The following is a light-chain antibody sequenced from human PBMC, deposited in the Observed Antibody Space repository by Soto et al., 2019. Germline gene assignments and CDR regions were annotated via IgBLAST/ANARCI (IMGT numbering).Light chain of an antibody. J-gene: IGKJ3*01. Sequence: EIVLTQSPGTLSLSPGERAALSCRASQSVGSTYIAWYQQRPGQPPRLLIYGTSSRAIGVPDRFSGSGSGTDFTLTISRLEPEDFAVYYCQQYGSFTFGPGTKVDIK. CDR2: GTS. CDR1: QSVGSTY. V-gene: IGKV3-20*01. CDR3: QQYGSFT.